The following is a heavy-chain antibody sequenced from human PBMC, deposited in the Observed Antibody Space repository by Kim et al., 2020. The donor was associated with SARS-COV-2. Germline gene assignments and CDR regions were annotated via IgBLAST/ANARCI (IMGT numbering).Heavy chain of an antibody. CDR3: AREGRRYSSSLNWFDP. J-gene: IGHJ5*02. CDR2: ISAYNGNT. V-gene: IGHV1-18*01. CDR1: GYTFTSYG. D-gene: IGHD6-13*01. Sequence: ASVKVSCKASGYTFTSYGISWVRQAPGQGLEWMGWISAYNGNTNYAQKLQGRVTMTTDTSTSTAYMELRSLRSDDTAVYYCAREGRRYSSSLNWFDPWGQGTLVTVSS.